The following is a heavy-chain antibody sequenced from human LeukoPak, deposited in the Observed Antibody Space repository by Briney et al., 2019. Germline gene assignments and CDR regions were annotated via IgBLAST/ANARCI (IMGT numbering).Heavy chain of an antibody. CDR2: INQDGSEM. CDR1: GFTFSNYW. J-gene: IGHJ4*02. CDR3: ARTDGDYDY. D-gene: IGHD4-17*01. V-gene: IGHV3-7*01. Sequence: GGSLRLSCAASGFTFSNYWMSWVRQAPGKGLEWLANINQDGSEMYYVDSVKGRFTISRDNAKNSLYLQMNSLRPEDTAVYYCARTDGDYDYWGQGTLVTVSS.